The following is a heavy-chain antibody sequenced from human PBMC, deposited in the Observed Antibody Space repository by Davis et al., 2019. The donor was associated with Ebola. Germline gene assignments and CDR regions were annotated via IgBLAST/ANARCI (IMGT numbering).Heavy chain of an antibody. D-gene: IGHD3-22*01. CDR2: ISGSGDST. J-gene: IGHJ4*02. Sequence: GESLKISCAASGFTFSNYAMNWVRQAPGKGLEWVSTISGSGDSTYYADSVKGRFTISRDDSKNTLYLQMTRLRAEDTAVYYCAKDRRRDTMRAMVITLIDYWGQGTLVTVSS. CDR1: GFTFSNYA. V-gene: IGHV3-23*01. CDR3: AKDRRRDTMRAMVITLIDY.